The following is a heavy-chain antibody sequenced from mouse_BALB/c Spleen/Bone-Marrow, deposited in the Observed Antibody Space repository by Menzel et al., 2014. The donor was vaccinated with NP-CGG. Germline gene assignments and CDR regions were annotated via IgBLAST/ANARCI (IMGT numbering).Heavy chain of an antibody. D-gene: IGHD2-10*02. Sequence: VNLVESGAELVKPGASVKLSCKTSGYTFTSYWIQWVKQRPGQGLGRIGEIFPGTVTPYYNEKFKGKATLTIDTSSSTASMQLSSLTSEDSAVYFCARRGYGYLDYWGQGTTLTVSS. V-gene: IGHV1S132*01. J-gene: IGHJ2*01. CDR1: GYTFTSYW. CDR2: IFPGTVTP. CDR3: ARRGYGYLDY.